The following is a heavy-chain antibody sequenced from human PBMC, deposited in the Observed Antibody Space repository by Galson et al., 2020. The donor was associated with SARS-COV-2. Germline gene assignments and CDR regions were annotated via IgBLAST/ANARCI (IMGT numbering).Heavy chain of an antibody. J-gene: IGHJ4*02. CDR3: ANSLAGRGWKFDF. Sequence: TGGSLSLSCAASGYTFTNYDMSWVRQAPGKGLEWVSGIYTSAGSTFYTDSVKGRFTVSRDTSKNTVYLQMDSLRVEDTAVYYCANSLAGRGWKFDFWGPGTLVTVSS. D-gene: IGHD6-19*01. CDR1: GYTFTNYD. CDR2: IYTSAGST. V-gene: IGHV3-23*05.